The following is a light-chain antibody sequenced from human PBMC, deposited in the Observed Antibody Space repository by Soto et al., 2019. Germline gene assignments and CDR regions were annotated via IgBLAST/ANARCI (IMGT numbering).Light chain of an antibody. CDR2: DAS. CDR1: QSVSTNY. V-gene: IGKV3-20*01. CDR3: HQYGSPPFT. Sequence: EIVLTQSPGTLSLSPGDRATLSYRASQSVSTNYLAWYQQSLGQAPRLLIYDASTRATGIPDRFRGNGSGTDFTLTISRLEPEDFAVYYCHQYGSPPFTFGPGTKVDIK. J-gene: IGKJ3*01.